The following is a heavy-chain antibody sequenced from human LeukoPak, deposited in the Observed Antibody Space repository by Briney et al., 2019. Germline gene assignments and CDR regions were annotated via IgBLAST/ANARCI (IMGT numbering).Heavy chain of an antibody. CDR1: GGTFSSYA. V-gene: IGHV1-69*06. CDR3: ARGMLLAEYDYVWGSYRFSDAFDI. J-gene: IGHJ3*02. CDR2: IIPIFGTA. D-gene: IGHD3-16*02. Sequence: ASVKVSCKASGGTFSSYAISWVRQAPGQGLEWMGGIIPIFGTANYAQKFQGRVTITADKSTSTAYMELSSLRSEDTAVYYCARGMLLAEYDYVWGSYRFSDAFDIWGQGTMVTVSS.